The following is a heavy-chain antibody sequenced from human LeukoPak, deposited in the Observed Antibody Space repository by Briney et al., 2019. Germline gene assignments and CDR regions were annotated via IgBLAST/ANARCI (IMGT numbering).Heavy chain of an antibody. V-gene: IGHV3-33*01. J-gene: IGHJ4*02. CDR1: GFTFSSYG. D-gene: IGHD1-26*01. CDR2: IWYDGSNK. CDR3: ARGSLGATGHHFDY. Sequence: GGSLRLSCAASGFTFSSYGMHWVRQAPGKGLEWVAVIWYDGSNKYYADSVKGRFTISRDNSKNTLYLQMNSLRVEDTAVYYCARGSLGATGHHFDYWGQGTLVTVSS.